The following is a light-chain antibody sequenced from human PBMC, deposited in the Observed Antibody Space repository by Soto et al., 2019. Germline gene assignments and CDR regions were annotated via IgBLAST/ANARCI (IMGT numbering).Light chain of an antibody. V-gene: IGLV2-23*01. Sequence: QSALTQAAAVSGCPGQSITISCTGTSSDVGSFNLVSWYQHHPGKIPRLIIYEGSRRPSGVSDRFSASKSGNAASLTISGLQAEDEADYYCCSYATDSSYVFGTGTKVTVL. J-gene: IGLJ1*01. CDR1: SSDVGSFNL. CDR3: CSYATDSSYV. CDR2: EGS.